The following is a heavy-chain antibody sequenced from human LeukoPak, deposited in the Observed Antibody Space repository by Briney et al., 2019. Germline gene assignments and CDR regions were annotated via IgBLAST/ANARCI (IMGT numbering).Heavy chain of an antibody. V-gene: IGHV4-59*01. Sequence: PSETLSLTCTVSGGSISSYYWSWIRQPPGKGLEWSGYIYYSGSTNYNPSLKSRVTISVDTSKNQFSLKLSSVTAADTAVCYCASMRYYGSGEGYWGQGTLVTVSS. J-gene: IGHJ4*02. CDR1: GGSISSYY. CDR3: ASMRYYGSGEGY. CDR2: IYYSGST. D-gene: IGHD3-10*01.